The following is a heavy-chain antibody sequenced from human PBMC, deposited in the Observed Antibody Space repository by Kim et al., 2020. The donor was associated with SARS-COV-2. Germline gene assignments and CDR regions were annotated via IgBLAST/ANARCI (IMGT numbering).Heavy chain of an antibody. CDR3: AKARGISSSWTGPLKKYYYYFGMDV. Sequence: GGSLRLSCAASGFTFSSYGMHWVRQAPGKGLEWVAVISYDGSNKYYADSVKGRFTISRDNSKNTLYLQMNSLRAEDTAVYYCAKARGISSSWTGPLKKYYYYFGMDVCGQGTTVTVSS. CDR2: ISYDGSNK. CDR1: GFTFSSYG. V-gene: IGHV3-30*18. D-gene: IGHD6-13*01. J-gene: IGHJ6*02.